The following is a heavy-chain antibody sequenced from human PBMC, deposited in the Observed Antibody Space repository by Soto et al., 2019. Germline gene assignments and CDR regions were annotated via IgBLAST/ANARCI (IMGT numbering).Heavy chain of an antibody. CDR1: GFTFSSYG. Sequence: GGSLRLSCAASGFTFSSYGMHWVRQAPGKGLEWVAVISYDGSSKYYADSVKGRFTISRDNSKNTLYLQMNSLRAEDTAVYYCAKEEQWLPGDYWGQGTLVTVSS. J-gene: IGHJ4*02. CDR3: AKEEQWLPGDY. D-gene: IGHD6-19*01. CDR2: ISYDGSSK. V-gene: IGHV3-30*18.